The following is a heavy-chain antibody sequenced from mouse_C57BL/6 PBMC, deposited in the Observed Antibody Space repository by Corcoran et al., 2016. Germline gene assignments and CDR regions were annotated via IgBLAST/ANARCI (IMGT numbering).Heavy chain of an antibody. J-gene: IGHJ2*01. Sequence: EVQLQQSGPELVKPGASVKISCKASGYTFTDYYMNWVKQSNAKSLEWIGDINPNNGGTSYNQKFKGKATLTVDKSSSTAYMELRSLTSEDSAVYYCARHYGSSYYFDYWGQGTTLTVSS. V-gene: IGHV1-26*01. CDR2: INPNNGGT. CDR3: ARHYGSSYYFDY. D-gene: IGHD1-1*01. CDR1: GYTFTDYY.